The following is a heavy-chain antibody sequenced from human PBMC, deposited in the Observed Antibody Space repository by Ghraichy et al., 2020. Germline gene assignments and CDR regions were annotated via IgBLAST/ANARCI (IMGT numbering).Heavy chain of an antibody. Sequence: GESLNISCAASGFTFINSWMSWVRQAPGKGLEWVSNIKPGGETFYVDAVKGRFIISSDNARNSVYLQMISLTDEDTAVYFCARAYEGAFDTWGQGTIVTVSS. V-gene: IGHV3-7*03. CDR3: ARAYEGAFDT. J-gene: IGHJ3*02. CDR1: GFTFINSW. CDR2: IKPGGET. D-gene: IGHD3-22*01.